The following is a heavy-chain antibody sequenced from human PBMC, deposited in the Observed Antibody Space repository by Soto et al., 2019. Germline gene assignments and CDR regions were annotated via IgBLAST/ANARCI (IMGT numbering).Heavy chain of an antibody. CDR1: GGSISSYY. CDR3: ARYSSGWYKIDPVDV. CDR2: IYYSGST. Sequence: SETLSLTCTVSGGSISSYYWSLIRQPPGKGLEWIGYIYYSGSTNYNPSLKSRVTISVDTSKNQFSLKLSSVTAADTAVYYCARYSSGWYKIDPVDVWGQGTTVTVSS. D-gene: IGHD6-19*01. V-gene: IGHV4-59*01. J-gene: IGHJ6*02.